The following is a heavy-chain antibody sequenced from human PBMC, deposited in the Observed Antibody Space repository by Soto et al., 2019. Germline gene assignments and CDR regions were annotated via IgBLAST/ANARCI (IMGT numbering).Heavy chain of an antibody. CDR2: INYSGTT. CDR3: SRAGVVATVRLPFEF. J-gene: IGHJ4*02. CDR1: GGSISSGGYY. D-gene: IGHD5-12*01. V-gene: IGHV4-31*02. Sequence: VQLQESGPGLVKPSQTLSLTCSVSGGSISSGGYYWSWIRQRPGKGLEWIGDINYSGTTYYNPSLQSRITMSTDTTKNQFPLRLTSVTAAHAAVYYCSRAGVVATVRLPFEFWGRGTLVTVSS.